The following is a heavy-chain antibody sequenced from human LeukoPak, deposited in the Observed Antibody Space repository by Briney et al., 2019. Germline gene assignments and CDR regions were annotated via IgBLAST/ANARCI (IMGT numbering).Heavy chain of an antibody. D-gene: IGHD6-13*01. CDR1: EFTVSRYA. Sequence: QSGGSLRLSCTASEFTVSRYAMSWVRQAPGKGLEWVSSISGTGERTYYADSVKGRFTISRDNSKNTLYLQMDNLRAEDTAVYYCARLEGYSSSWYYAGGWNYYYYMDVWGKGTTVSVSS. J-gene: IGHJ6*03. V-gene: IGHV3-23*01. CDR3: ARLEGYSSSWYYAGGWNYYYYMDV. CDR2: ISGTGERT.